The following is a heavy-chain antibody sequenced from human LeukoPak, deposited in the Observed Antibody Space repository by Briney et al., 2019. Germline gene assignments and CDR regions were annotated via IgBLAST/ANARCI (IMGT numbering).Heavy chain of an antibody. Sequence: GESLKISCKGFGYPFTTNWIAWVRQMPGKGLEWMGAVYPGTSDSRYSPSFQGQVTISADNSLSAAYLQWSSLKASDSAMYYCARLGGYSTGWYIQYWGQGTLVTVSS. V-gene: IGHV5-51*01. CDR2: VYPGTSDS. D-gene: IGHD6-19*01. CDR3: ARLGGYSTGWYIQY. CDR1: GYPFTTNW. J-gene: IGHJ4*02.